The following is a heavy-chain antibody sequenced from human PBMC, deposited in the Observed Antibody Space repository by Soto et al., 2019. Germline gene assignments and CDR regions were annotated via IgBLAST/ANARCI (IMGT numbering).Heavy chain of an antibody. J-gene: IGHJ6*02. CDR2: ISWNSGSI. CDR3: AKSVFGVVPLAASGMDV. D-gene: IGHD3-3*01. Sequence: LRLSCAASGFTFDDYAMHWVRQAPGKGLEWVSGISWNSGSIGYADSVKGRFTISRDNAKNSLYLQMNSLRAEDTALYYCAKSVFGVVPLAASGMDVWGQGTTVTVSS. CDR1: GFTFDDYA. V-gene: IGHV3-9*01.